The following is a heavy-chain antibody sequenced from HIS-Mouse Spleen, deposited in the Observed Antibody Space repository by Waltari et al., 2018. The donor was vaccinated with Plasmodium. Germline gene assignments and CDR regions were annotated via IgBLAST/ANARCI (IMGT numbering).Heavy chain of an antibody. CDR2: IKQDGSEK. J-gene: IGHJ2*01. CDR1: GFTFSRYW. V-gene: IGHV3-7*01. D-gene: IGHD6-13*01. CDR3: ASSWYWYFDL. Sequence: EVQLVESGGGLVQPGGSLRFSCASSGFTFSRYWIGWVRQAPGKGLEWVANIKQDGSEKYYVDSVKGRFTISRDNAKNSLYLQMNSLRAEDTAVYYCASSWYWYFDLWGRGTLVTVSS.